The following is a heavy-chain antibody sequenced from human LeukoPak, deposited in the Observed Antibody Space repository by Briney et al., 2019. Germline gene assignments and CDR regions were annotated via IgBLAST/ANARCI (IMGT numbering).Heavy chain of an antibody. J-gene: IGHJ4*02. CDR1: GFTFTSHD. CDR2: MNPNSGNT. D-gene: IGHD3-9*01. CDR3: ARVTYYEILTGYYKGGDFDY. V-gene: IGHV1-8*01. Sequence: ASVKVSCKASGFTFTSHDINWVRQATGQGLEWMGWMNPNSGNTGYAQKFQGRVTMTRDTSTSTAYMELSSLRSEDTAVYYCARVTYYEILTGYYKGGDFDYWGQGTLVTVSS.